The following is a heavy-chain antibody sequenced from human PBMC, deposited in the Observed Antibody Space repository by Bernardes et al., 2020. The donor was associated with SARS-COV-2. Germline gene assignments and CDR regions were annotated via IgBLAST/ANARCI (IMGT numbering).Heavy chain of an antibody. J-gene: IGHJ6*02. CDR3: ARSPLYYDFWSGYYTDNYYYGMDV. D-gene: IGHD3-3*01. CDR1: GFTFSSYW. CDR2: INSDGSST. Sequence: GGSLRLSCAASGFTFSSYWMHWVRQAPGKGLVWVSRINSDGSSTSYADSVKGRFTISRDNAKNTLYLQMNSLRAEDTAVYYCARSPLYYDFWSGYYTDNYYYGMDVWGQGTTVTVSS. V-gene: IGHV3-74*01.